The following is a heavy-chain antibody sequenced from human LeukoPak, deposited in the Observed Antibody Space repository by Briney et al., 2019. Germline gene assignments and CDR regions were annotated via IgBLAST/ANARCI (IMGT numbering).Heavy chain of an antibody. Sequence: SETLSLTCTVSGGSISSSSYYWGWIRQPPGTGLEWIGSIYYSGSTYYNPSLKSRVTISVDTSKNQFSLKLSSVTAADTAVYYCARDMVRGVPGGFDPWGQGTLVTVSS. CDR3: ARDMVRGVPGGFDP. D-gene: IGHD3-10*01. CDR2: IYYSGST. J-gene: IGHJ5*02. V-gene: IGHV4-39*07. CDR1: GGSISSSSYY.